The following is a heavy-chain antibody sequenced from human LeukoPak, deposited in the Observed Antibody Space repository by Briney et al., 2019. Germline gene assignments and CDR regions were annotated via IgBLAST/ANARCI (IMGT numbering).Heavy chain of an antibody. J-gene: IGHJ3*02. CDR2: IYYSGST. CDR1: GGSISSYY. D-gene: IGHD6-6*01. Sequence: SETLCLTCTVSGGSISSYYWSWIRQPPGKGLEWIGYIYYSGSTNYNPSLKSRVTISVDTSKNQFSLKLSSVTAADTAVYYCARAEYSSSVDAFDIWGQGTMVTVSS. V-gene: IGHV4-59*01. CDR3: ARAEYSSSVDAFDI.